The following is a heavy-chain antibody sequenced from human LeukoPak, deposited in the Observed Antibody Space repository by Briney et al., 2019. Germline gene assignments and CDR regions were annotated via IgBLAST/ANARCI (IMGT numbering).Heavy chain of an antibody. Sequence: ASVKVSCKASGYTFTSYGISWVRQAPGQGLEWMGWISAYNGNTNYAQKLQGRVTKTTDTSTSTAYMELRSLRSDDTAVYYCARVAAAGCHHNWFDPWGQGTLVTVSS. CDR3: ARVAAAGCHHNWFDP. CDR1: GYTFTSYG. D-gene: IGHD6-13*01. J-gene: IGHJ5*02. CDR2: ISAYNGNT. V-gene: IGHV1-18*01.